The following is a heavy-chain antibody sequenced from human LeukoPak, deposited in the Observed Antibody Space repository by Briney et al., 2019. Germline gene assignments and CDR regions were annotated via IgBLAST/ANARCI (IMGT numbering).Heavy chain of an antibody. CDR1: GFTFSSYT. CDR2: IGTSSTTI. CDR3: ARFAAGGSYYYYMDV. Sequence: GGSLRLSCAASGFTFSSYTMNWVRQPPGKGLEWVSSIGTSSTTIYYADSVKGRFTISRDNAKNSLYLQMNSLRADDTAVYYCARFAAGGSYYYYMDVWGKGTTVTVSS. V-gene: IGHV3-48*01. D-gene: IGHD6-25*01. J-gene: IGHJ6*03.